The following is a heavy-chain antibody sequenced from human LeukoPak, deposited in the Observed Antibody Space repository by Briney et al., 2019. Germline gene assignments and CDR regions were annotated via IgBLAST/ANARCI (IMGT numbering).Heavy chain of an antibody. D-gene: IGHD7-27*01. V-gene: IGHV3-21*01. Sequence: PGGSLRLSCAASGFTFDDYGMSWVRQAPGKGLEWVSSISSSNTYIYYAESVKGRFTISRDNAKNSLYLQMNSLRAEDTAVYYCARDPLGRAADYWGQGSLVTVAS. CDR1: GFTFDDYG. CDR2: ISSSNTYI. J-gene: IGHJ4*02. CDR3: ARDPLGRAADY.